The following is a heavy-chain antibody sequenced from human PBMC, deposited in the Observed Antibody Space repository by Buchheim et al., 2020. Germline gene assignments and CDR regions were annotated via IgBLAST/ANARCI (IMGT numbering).Heavy chain of an antibody. Sequence: EVQLVESGGGLVQPGGSLRLSCAASGFTFSSYEMNWVRQAPGKGLEWVSYISSSGSPIYYAHSVKGRFTISRDNAKNSLYLQMNSLRAEDTAVYYCARDRKIWSGYYTDFYYYGMDVWGQGTT. CDR1: GFTFSSYE. V-gene: IGHV3-48*03. CDR3: ARDRKIWSGYYTDFYYYGMDV. D-gene: IGHD3-3*01. CDR2: ISSSGSPI. J-gene: IGHJ6*02.